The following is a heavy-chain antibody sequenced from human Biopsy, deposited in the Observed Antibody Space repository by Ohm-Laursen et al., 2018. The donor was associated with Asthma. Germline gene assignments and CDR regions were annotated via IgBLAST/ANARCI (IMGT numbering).Heavy chain of an antibody. CDR3: ARSLYSNSWQYVWFDS. J-gene: IGHJ5*01. V-gene: IGHV4-59*01. Sequence: SETLSLPCTLSGHSLRSSYWRWIRPPPGTGLERIGYIYFSGSTNYNPSLKSRVTISVDTSKNQFSLRLSSVTAADTAVYYCARSLYSNSWQYVWFDSWGQGTLVTVSS. CDR1: GHSLRSSY. D-gene: IGHD6-13*01. CDR2: IYFSGST.